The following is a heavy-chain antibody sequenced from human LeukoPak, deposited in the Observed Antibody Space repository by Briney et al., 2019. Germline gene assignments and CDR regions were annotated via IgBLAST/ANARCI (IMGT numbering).Heavy chain of an antibody. Sequence: GGSLRLSCAASGLTFSSYWMHWVRQVPGKGLVWVSCIDRDGSNTNYADSVKGRFTISRDNAKNTLHLQMNSLRAEDTAVYYCARDRGWNALDCWGQGTLVTVSS. CDR2: IDRDGSNT. D-gene: IGHD1-1*01. CDR1: GLTFSSYW. J-gene: IGHJ4*02. CDR3: ARDRGWNALDC. V-gene: IGHV3-74*01.